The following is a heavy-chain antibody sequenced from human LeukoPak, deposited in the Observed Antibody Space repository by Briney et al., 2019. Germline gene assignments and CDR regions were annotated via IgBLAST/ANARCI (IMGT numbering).Heavy chain of an antibody. Sequence: ASVKVSCKASGYTFTSYGISWVRQDPGQGLEWMGWISAYNGNTNYAQKLQGRVTMTTDTSTSTAYVELRSLRSDDTAVYYCATRRWFGESYGMDVWGQGTTVTVSS. CDR1: GYTFTSYG. J-gene: IGHJ6*02. V-gene: IGHV1-18*01. D-gene: IGHD3-10*01. CDR3: ATRRWFGESYGMDV. CDR2: ISAYNGNT.